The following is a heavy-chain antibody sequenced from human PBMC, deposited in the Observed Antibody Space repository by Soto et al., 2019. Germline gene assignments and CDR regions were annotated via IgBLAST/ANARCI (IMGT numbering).Heavy chain of an antibody. D-gene: IGHD5-12*01. J-gene: IGHJ4*02. CDR1: GGSFRHYY. CDR3: ASSRDSGYGPFDF. CDR2: IYHTGGT. Sequence: PSGTLSLTCTGSGGSFRHYYWSWIRQPPGKGLEWIGYIYHTGGTDHNPSLSGRVTISVDTSKNQFSLKLSSVTAADTAVYFCASSRDSGYGPFDFWGQGTLVTVSS. V-gene: IGHV4-59*01.